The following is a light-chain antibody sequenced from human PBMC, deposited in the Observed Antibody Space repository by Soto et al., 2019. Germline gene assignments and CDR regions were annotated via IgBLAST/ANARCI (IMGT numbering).Light chain of an antibody. CDR1: QSISSR. Sequence: IQMTQSPSTLSAFLGDRVTITCRASQSISSRLAWYQQKPGKAPKFLIYDASSLESGVPSRFSGSGSGTQFTLTISSLRPDGSATYYCQQFNSYPLTFGGGTKVDSK. J-gene: IGKJ4*01. CDR3: QQFNSYPLT. V-gene: IGKV1-5*01. CDR2: DAS.